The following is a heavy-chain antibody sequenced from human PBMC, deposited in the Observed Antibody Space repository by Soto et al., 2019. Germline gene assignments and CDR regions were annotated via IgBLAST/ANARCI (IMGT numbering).Heavy chain of an antibody. CDR3: ARSYKQVTIFGVVIIPVKVPQPAFDI. V-gene: IGHV1-46*01. J-gene: IGHJ3*02. D-gene: IGHD3-3*01. Sequence: GASVKVSCKASGYTFTSYYMHWVRQAPGQGPEWMGKINPSGGSTSYAQKFQGRVTMTRDTSTSTVYMELSSLISEDTAVYYCARSYKQVTIFGVVIIPVKVPQPAFDIWGQGTMVTVSS. CDR2: INPSGGST. CDR1: GYTFTSYY.